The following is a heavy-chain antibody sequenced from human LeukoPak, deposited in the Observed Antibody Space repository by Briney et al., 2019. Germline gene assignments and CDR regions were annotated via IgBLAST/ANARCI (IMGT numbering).Heavy chain of an antibody. CDR3: ARHGVATWFDP. D-gene: IGHD2-15*01. CDR1: GGYFSDYS. CDR2: INHSGST. J-gene: IGHJ5*02. Sequence: SETLSLTCAVYGGYFSDYSWSWLRQPPGKGLEWIGEINHSGSTNYNPSLKSRVTMSVDTSKNQFSVKLNSVTAADTAVYYCARHGVATWFDPWGQGTLVTVSS. V-gene: IGHV4-34*01.